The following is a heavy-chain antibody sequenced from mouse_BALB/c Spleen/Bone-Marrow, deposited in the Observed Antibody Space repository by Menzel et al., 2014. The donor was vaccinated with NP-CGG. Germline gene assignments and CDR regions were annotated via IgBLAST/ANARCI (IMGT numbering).Heavy chain of an antibody. CDR2: ISTYSANT. CDR3: TRRVYDAAMDR. D-gene: IGHD2-14*01. CDR1: GYRFTDYA. J-gene: IGHJ4*01. V-gene: IGHV1-67*01. Sequence: QVQLQQPGPELVRPGVSVKISCKGSGYRFTDYAMHWVKQSHAKSLEWIVVISTYSANTNYNQKLKGKATMTVDKSSSTAYMELARLTSEDSTIYYCTRRVYDAAMDRWGQGTSVPGSS.